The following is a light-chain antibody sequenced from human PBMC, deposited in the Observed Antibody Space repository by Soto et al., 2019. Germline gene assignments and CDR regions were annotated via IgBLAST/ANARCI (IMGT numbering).Light chain of an antibody. CDR2: GTF. CDR3: QQFNNYPPFT. J-gene: IGKJ3*01. V-gene: IGKV1-9*01. CDR1: QDIKTY. Sequence: IQLTQSPSSLSASVGDRVSITCRASQDIKTYLAWYQQKRGKAPKLLISGTFTLQSGVPSRFNGSGSGTDFTLTISRLQSEDFATYYCQQFNNYPPFTFGPGTKVDLE.